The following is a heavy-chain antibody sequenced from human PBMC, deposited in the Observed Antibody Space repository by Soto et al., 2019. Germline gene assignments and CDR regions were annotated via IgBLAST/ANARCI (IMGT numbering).Heavy chain of an antibody. CDR1: GNTFSDYF. CDR3: ATAAYGEPHNY. CDR2: VSPNGGGT. Sequence: QVQLVQSGAEVKKPGASVKVSCKASGNTFSDYFMWWFRQAPGQGLERIGWVSPNGGGTEYAQKFQGRVTVTRDTSTAYMELSRLTSDDTAVYYCATAAYGEPHNYWGQGTLVTVSS. J-gene: IGHJ1*01. D-gene: IGHD3-10*01. V-gene: IGHV1-2*02.